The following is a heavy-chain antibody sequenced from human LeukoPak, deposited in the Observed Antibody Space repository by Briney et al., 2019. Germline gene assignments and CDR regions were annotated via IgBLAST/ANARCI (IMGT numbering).Heavy chain of an antibody. CDR2: IYYSGST. Sequence: LRLSCAASGFTVSSNYMSWIRQHPGKGLEWIGYIYYSGSTYYNPSLKSRVTISVDTSKNQFSLKLSSVTAADTAVYYCARDKVGATTRIMDYWGQGTLVTVSS. V-gene: IGHV4-31*02. D-gene: IGHD1-26*01. CDR3: ARDKVGATTRIMDY. J-gene: IGHJ4*02. CDR1: GFTVSSNY.